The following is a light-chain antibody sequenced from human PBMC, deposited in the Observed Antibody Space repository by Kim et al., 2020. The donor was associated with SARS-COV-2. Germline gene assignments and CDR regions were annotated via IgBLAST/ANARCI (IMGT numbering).Light chain of an antibody. CDR2: EDK. J-gene: IGLJ3*02. V-gene: IGLV6-57*03. Sequence: GKTVTISCTRSSGSIASYFVQWYQQRPGSAPTILIYEDKQRPSGVPDRFSGSIDSSSNSASLTISGLRTEDEADYYCHSYDSTNHVFGGGTQLTVL. CDR1: SGSIASYF. CDR3: HSYDSTNHV.